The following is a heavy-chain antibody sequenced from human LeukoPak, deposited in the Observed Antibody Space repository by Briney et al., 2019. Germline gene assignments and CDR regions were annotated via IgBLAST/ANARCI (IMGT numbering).Heavy chain of an antibody. J-gene: IGHJ4*02. D-gene: IGHD3-9*01. V-gene: IGHV3-7*01. CDR2: IKEDGSEK. Sequence: PGESLRLSCAASGFPFNTFWMSWVRQAPGKGLEWVANIKEDGSEKYYVDSVKGRFTISRDNAKNSLYLQMNSLRAEDTAVYYCAREARYYDILTGYYRSYYFDYWGQGTLVTVSS. CDR3: AREARYYDILTGYYRSYYFDY. CDR1: GFPFNTFW.